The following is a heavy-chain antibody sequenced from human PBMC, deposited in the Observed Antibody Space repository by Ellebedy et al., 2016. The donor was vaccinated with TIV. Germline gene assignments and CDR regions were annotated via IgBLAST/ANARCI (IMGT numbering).Heavy chain of an antibody. CDR3: AKWASTVRGVSIRNYYYGLDV. Sequence: GESLKISCAASGFTFSSYGMHWVRQAPGKGLEWVALISNDGSNKYYVDSVKGRFTISRDNSKNTLYLQMNSLRVEDTAVYYCAKWASTVRGVSIRNYYYGLDVWGQGTTVTVSS. J-gene: IGHJ6*02. D-gene: IGHD3-10*01. CDR2: ISNDGSNK. V-gene: IGHV3-30*18. CDR1: GFTFSSYG.